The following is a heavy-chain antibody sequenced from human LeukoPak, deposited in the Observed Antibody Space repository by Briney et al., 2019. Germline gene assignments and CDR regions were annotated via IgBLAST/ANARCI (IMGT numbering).Heavy chain of an antibody. J-gene: IGHJ4*02. Sequence: SETLSLTCTVSGYSISSGYYWGWIRQPPGKGLEWIGSIYHSGSTYYNPSLKSRVTISVDTSKNQFSLKLSSVTAADTAVYYCARVGDTSGYYYYLDYWGQGTLVTVSS. V-gene: IGHV4-38-2*02. D-gene: IGHD3-22*01. CDR1: GYSISSGYY. CDR3: ARVGDTSGYYYYLDY. CDR2: IYHSGST.